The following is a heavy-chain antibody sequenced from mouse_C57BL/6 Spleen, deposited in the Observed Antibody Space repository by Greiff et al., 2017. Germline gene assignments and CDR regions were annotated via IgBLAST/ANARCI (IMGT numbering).Heavy chain of an antibody. D-gene: IGHD2-1*01. CDR3: ARWGKSFDY. CDR1: GYTFTSYW. V-gene: IGHV1-50*01. Sequence: QVHVKQPGAELVKPGASVKLSCKASGYTFTSYWMQWVKQRPGQGLEWIGEIDPSDSYTNYNQKFKGKATLTVDTSSSTAYMQLSSLTSEDSAVYYCARWGKSFDYWGQGTTLTVSS. CDR2: IDPSDSYT. J-gene: IGHJ2*01.